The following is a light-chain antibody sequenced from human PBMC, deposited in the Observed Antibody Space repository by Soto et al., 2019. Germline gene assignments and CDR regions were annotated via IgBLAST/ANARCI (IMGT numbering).Light chain of an antibody. CDR2: GAS. V-gene: IGKV3-15*01. CDR1: QTVGSN. CDR3: QQYDNWPPWT. J-gene: IGKJ1*01. Sequence: EIMMTQSPGTLSVSPGERVTLSCRASQTVGSNLAWYQHRPGQAPRLLIYGASTRATGIPARFSGSGSGTEFTLTISSLQSEDFAVYYCQQYDNWPPWTFGQGTKMEIK.